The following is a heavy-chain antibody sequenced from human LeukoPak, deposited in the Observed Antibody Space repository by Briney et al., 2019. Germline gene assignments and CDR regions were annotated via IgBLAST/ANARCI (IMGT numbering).Heavy chain of an antibody. CDR1: GYTFTSYG. D-gene: IGHD1-26*01. Sequence: ASVEVSCKASGYTFTSYGISWVRQAPGQGLEWMGWISAYNGNTNYAQKLQGRVTMTTDTSTSTAYMELRSLRSDDTAVYYCARDPIEMGAVDYWGQGTLVTVSS. CDR2: ISAYNGNT. V-gene: IGHV1-18*01. J-gene: IGHJ4*02. CDR3: ARDPIEMGAVDY.